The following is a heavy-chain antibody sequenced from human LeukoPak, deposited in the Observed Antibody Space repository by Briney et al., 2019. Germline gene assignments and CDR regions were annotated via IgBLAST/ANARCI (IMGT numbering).Heavy chain of an antibody. CDR2: ISSSSRYI. CDR1: GFTFSNYS. J-gene: IGHJ4*02. Sequence: GGSLRFSCAASGFTFSNYSMNWVRQAPGKGLEWVSSISSSSRYIHYADSVKGRFTISRDNAKNSLYLQMNSLRAEDTAVYYCARDLLDYYDSSGYYYAAAFDYWGQGTLVTVSS. D-gene: IGHD3-22*01. CDR3: ARDLLDYYDSSGYYYAAAFDY. V-gene: IGHV3-21*01.